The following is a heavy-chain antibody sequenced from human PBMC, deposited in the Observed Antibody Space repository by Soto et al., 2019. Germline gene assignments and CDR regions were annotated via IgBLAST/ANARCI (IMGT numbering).Heavy chain of an antibody. D-gene: IGHD2-21*01. Sequence: ASVKVSCKGSGYTFTTYGISWVRQAPGQGLEWVGWISPYNGNTYYAQKLQGRVIMTTNTSTSTAYMDLRSPKSDDTAVYYCARDGGDCGGANCYPAYWGRGTLVTVSS. V-gene: IGHV1-18*01. J-gene: IGHJ4*02. CDR2: ISPYNGNT. CDR1: GYTFTTYG. CDR3: ARDGGDCGGANCYPAY.